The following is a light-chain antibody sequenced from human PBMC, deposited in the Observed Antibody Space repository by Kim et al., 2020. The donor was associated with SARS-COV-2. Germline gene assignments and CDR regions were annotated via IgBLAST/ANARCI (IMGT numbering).Light chain of an antibody. CDR2: RNN. CDR1: SSDIGSNY. J-gene: IGLJ3*02. V-gene: IGLV1-47*01. Sequence: GQRVTIACSGSSSDIGSNYVYWYQQLPGTAPKLLIYRNNQRPSGVPDRFSGSKSGTSASLAISGLRSEDEADYYCAAWDDSLSGWVFGGGTKLTVL. CDR3: AAWDDSLSGWV.